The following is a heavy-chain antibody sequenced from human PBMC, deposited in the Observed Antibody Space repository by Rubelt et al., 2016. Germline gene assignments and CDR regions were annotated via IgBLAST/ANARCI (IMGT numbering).Heavy chain of an antibody. CDR3: ARGGVVATPILDY. V-gene: IGHV5-51*01. Sequence: EAQLVQSGAEVKKPGESLKISCKGSGYSFTSYWIAWVRQLPGKGLDWMGIIYPGDSDTRYSPSFQGQVTISADKSISTAFLQWSSLKASDTAMCYCARGGVVATPILDYWGQGTLVTVSS. CDR2: IYPGDSDT. CDR1: GYSFTSYW. D-gene: IGHD3-16*01. J-gene: IGHJ4*02.